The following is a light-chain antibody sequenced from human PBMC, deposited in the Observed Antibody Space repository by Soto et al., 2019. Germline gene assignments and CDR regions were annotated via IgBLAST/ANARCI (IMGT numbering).Light chain of an antibody. CDR3: CSYAGSYSYV. J-gene: IGLJ1*01. CDR1: SSDVGGFNY. CDR2: DVS. V-gene: IGLV2-11*01. Sequence: QSARTRPRSVSGSPGQSVTISCTGTSSDVGGFNYVSWYHQHPGTAPKLMIYDVSKRPPGVPDRFSGSKSGNTASLTISGLQAEDEADYYCCSYAGSYSYVFGTGTKVTVL.